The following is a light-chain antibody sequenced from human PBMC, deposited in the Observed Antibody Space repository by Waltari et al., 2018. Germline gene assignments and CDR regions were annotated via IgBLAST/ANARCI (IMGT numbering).Light chain of an antibody. Sequence: QTVVTQEPSFSVSPGGTVTLPCGLISGSVSTNFYPPWYQQTPGQAPRTLLYSTNTRSSGVPDRFSGSILGNKAALTITGAQADDESDYYCVLYMGSGISVFGGGTKLTVL. J-gene: IGLJ3*02. CDR3: VLYMGSGISV. CDR1: SGSVSTNFY. CDR2: STN. V-gene: IGLV8-61*01.